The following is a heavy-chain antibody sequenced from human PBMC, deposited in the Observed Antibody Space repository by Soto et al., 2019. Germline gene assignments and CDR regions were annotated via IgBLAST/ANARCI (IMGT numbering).Heavy chain of an antibody. V-gene: IGHV3-23*01. J-gene: IGHJ5*01. CDR2: ISASGVST. D-gene: IGHD6-19*01. CDR1: GFPFSTYG. CDR3: ASPKVAGRRPFDS. Sequence: GGSLRLSCAASGFPFSTYGPSWVRQAPGKGLEWVSVISASGVSTYYADSVKGRFTISRDNSKNKLYLQMNSLRAEDTAVYYCASPKVAGRRPFDSWGQGILVTVS.